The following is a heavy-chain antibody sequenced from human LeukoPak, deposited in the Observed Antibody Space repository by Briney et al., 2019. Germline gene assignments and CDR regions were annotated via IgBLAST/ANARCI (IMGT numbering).Heavy chain of an antibody. CDR2: ISSSGSTI. V-gene: IGHV3-11*01. CDR3: ASAPARFYYDSSGSDF. D-gene: IGHD3-22*01. CDR1: GFTFGDYY. J-gene: IGHJ4*02. Sequence: GGSLRLSCTASGFTFGDYYMSWIRQAPGKGLEWVSYISSSGSTIYYADSVKGRFTISRDNAKNSLYLQMNSLRAEDTAVYYCASAPARFYYDSSGSDFRGQGTLVTVSS.